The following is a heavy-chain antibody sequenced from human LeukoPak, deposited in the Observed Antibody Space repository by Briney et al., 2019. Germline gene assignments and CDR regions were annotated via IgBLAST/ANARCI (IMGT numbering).Heavy chain of an antibody. J-gene: IGHJ5*02. V-gene: IGHV4-39*07. D-gene: IGHD3-10*01. CDR2: IYYSGST. CDR3: ARRSETPNRFDP. CDR1: GGSISSSSYY. Sequence: SETLSLTCTVSGGSISSSSYYWGWIRQPPGKGLEWIGSIYYSGSTYYNPSLKSRVTMSVDRSKNQFSLQLSFVTAADTAVYYCARRSETPNRFDPWGQGTLVTVSS.